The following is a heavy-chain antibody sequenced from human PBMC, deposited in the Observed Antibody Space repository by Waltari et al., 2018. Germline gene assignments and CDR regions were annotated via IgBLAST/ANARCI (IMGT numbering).Heavy chain of an antibody. Sequence: QVQLKESGPGLLKASETLSLTCDVSGYAINSGFYWGWIRQPPGKGLEWIATIYHDGSTFYNPYLTSRVSTSMDTSKNQFSLTLKSVTAADTAVYYCSRQVLGYCTSAACRRLESWGQGTLVTVSS. CDR3: SRQVLGYCTSAACRRLES. D-gene: IGHD2-2*03. V-gene: IGHV4-38-2*01. CDR1: GYAINSGFY. CDR2: IYHDGST. J-gene: IGHJ4*02.